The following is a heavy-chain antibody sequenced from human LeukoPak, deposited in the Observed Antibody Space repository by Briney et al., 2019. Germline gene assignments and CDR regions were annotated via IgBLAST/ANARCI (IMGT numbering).Heavy chain of an antibody. CDR1: GYTFTSYG. CDR2: ISSNSDNT. V-gene: IGHV1-18*01. D-gene: IGHD7-27*01. CDR3: ARDWGSIKVIADY. Sequence: ASLKVSCRATGYTFTSYGISWVRQAPEQGLEWMGWISSNSDNTNYAQKLQGRVTMTTDTSTSTAYMELRSLRSDDTALYFCARDWGSIKVIADYWGQGTLVTVSS. J-gene: IGHJ4*02.